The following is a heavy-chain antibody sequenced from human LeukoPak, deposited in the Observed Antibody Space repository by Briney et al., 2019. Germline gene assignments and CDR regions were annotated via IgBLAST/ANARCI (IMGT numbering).Heavy chain of an antibody. CDR3: ARGSRVAGTFDY. V-gene: IGHV3-NL1*01. D-gene: IGHD6-19*01. J-gene: IGHJ4*02. CDR2: IYSGGST. CDR1: GFTFSSYG. Sequence: GGSLRLSCAASGFTFSSYGMHWVRQAPGKGLEWVSVIYSGGSTYYADSVKGRFTISRDNSKNTLYLQMNSLRAEDTAVYYCARGSRVAGTFDYWGQGTLVTVSS.